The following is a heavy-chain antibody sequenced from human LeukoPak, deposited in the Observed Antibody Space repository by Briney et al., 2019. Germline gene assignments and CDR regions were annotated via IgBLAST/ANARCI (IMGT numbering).Heavy chain of an antibody. CDR3: ATLSGVVTSPQLNYYYYMDV. J-gene: IGHJ6*03. Sequence: SVKISCKASGGTFSSYAISWVRQAPGQGLEWMGGIIPIFGTANYAQKFQGRVTITADESTSTAYMELSSLRSEDTAVYYCATLSGVVTSPQLNYYYYMDVWGKGTTVTVSS. D-gene: IGHD3-3*01. V-gene: IGHV1-69*13. CDR1: GGTFSSYA. CDR2: IIPIFGTA.